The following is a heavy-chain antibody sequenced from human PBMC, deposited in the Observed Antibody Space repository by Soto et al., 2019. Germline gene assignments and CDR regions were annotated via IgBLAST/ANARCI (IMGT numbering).Heavy chain of an antibody. CDR3: ARDYRGSLR. J-gene: IGHJ4*02. V-gene: IGHV4-61*01. CDR1: GVSVSSGSYY. Sequence: SETLSLTCTVSGVSVSSGSYYWSWIRQPPGKGLEWIGYIYYSGSTNYNPSLKSRVTISVDTSKNQFSLKLSSVTAADKAVYYCARDYRGSLRWGPGTLVTVYS. D-gene: IGHD1-26*01. CDR2: IYYSGST.